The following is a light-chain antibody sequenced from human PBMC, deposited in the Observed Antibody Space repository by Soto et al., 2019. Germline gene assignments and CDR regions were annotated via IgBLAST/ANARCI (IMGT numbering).Light chain of an antibody. Sequence: DIQMTQSPSSLSASVGDRVTFTCRASQGISNYLAWYQQKPGTIPKLLIYGASTLQSGVPSRFSGSGSGTEFTLTISSLQPEDVATYFCLNYNSAPPFTFGQGTKVEIK. CDR1: QGISNY. CDR2: GAS. V-gene: IGKV1-27*01. J-gene: IGKJ1*01. CDR3: LNYNSAPPFT.